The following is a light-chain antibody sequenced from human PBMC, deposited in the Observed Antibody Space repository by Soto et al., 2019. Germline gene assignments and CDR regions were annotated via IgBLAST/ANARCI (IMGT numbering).Light chain of an antibody. Sequence: DIQMTQSPCSLSASVGYRVTITCRASQSISSYLNWYQQNPGKAPKLLIYAASTLQSGVPSRFSGSGSGTDFTLTISCLQSEDFATYYCQQYYSYPRTFGQGTKVDIK. CDR3: QQYYSYPRT. J-gene: IGKJ1*01. CDR1: QSISSY. CDR2: AAS. V-gene: IGKV1-39*01.